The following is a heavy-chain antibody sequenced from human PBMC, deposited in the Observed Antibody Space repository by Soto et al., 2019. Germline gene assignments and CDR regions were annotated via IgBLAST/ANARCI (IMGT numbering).Heavy chain of an antibody. CDR2: ISSSGSTI. V-gene: IGHV3-11*01. Sequence: LRHSYTASGLNFGDHYMSWLRQAPGKGLEWVSYISSSGSTIYYADSVKGRFTISRDNAKNSLYLQMNSLRAEDTAVYFCAVPTAVARGVDAFDICGQGTMVTVSS. CDR1: GLNFGDHY. CDR3: AVPTAVARGVDAFDI. D-gene: IGHD6-19*01. J-gene: IGHJ3*02.